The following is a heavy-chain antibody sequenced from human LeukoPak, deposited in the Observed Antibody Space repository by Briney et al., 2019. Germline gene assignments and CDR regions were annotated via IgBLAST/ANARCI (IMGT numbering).Heavy chain of an antibody. V-gene: IGHV4-38-2*02. J-gene: IGHJ3*02. CDR2: INHSGST. Sequence: SETLSLTCTVSGYSISSGYYWSWIRQPPGKGLEWIGEINHSGSTNYNPSLKSRVTISVDTSKNQFSLKLSSVTAADTAVYYCARHGLIAARHAFDIWGQGTMVTVSP. CDR3: ARHGLIAARHAFDI. D-gene: IGHD6-13*01. CDR1: GYSISSGYY.